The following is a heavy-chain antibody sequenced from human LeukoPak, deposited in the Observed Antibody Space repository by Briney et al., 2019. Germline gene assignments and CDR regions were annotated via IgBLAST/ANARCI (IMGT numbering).Heavy chain of an antibody. D-gene: IGHD5-12*01. CDR3: ALSGYSGYDYRLDY. V-gene: IGHV4-34*01. J-gene: IGHJ4*02. Sequence: PSETLSLTCAVYGGSFSGYYWNWIRQPPGKGLEWIGEINHSVSTNYNPSLKSRVTISVDTSKKQFSLKLSSVTAADTAVYYCALSGYSGYDYRLDYWGQGTLVTVSS. CDR1: GGSFSGYY. CDR2: INHSVST.